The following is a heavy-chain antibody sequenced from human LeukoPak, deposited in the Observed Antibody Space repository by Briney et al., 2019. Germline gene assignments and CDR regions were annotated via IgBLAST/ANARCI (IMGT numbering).Heavy chain of an antibody. V-gene: IGHV3-23*01. CDR3: AKGRMVRGVIGWFDP. CDR1: GFTFSSYA. CDR2: ISGSGGST. D-gene: IGHD3-10*01. Sequence: GGSLRLSCAASGFTFSSYAMSWVRQAPEKGLEWVSAISGSGGSTYYADSVKGRFTISRDNSKNTLYLQMNSLRAEDTAVYYCAKGRMVRGVIGWFDPWGQGTLVTVSS. J-gene: IGHJ5*02.